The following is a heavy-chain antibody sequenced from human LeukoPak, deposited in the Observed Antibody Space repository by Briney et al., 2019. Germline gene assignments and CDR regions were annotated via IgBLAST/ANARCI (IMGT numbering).Heavy chain of an antibody. CDR2: INPSGGST. CDR1: GYTFTSYY. V-gene: IGHV1-46*01. J-gene: IGHJ4*02. D-gene: IGHD2-2*01. CDR3: ARGSVVVPAATTYSLDY. Sequence: GASVKVSCKASGYTFTSYYMHWVRQAPGQGLEWVGIINPSGGSTSYAQKFQGRVTMTRDTSTSTVYMELSSLRSEDTAVYYCARGSVVVPAATTYSLDYWGQGTLVTVSS.